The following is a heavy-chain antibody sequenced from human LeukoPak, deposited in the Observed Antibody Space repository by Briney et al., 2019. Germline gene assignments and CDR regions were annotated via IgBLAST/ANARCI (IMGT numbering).Heavy chain of an antibody. V-gene: IGHV3-23*01. CDR2: ISGSGGST. J-gene: IGHJ4*02. CDR3: AKDADPRPFYFDY. CDR1: GFTFSSYA. Sequence: PGASLRLSCAASGFTFSSYAMSWVGQAPGKGLEWVSEISGSGGSTYYADSVKGRFTISRDNSKNTLYLQMNSLRVEDTAVYYCAKDADPRPFYFDYWAQGILVTVSS.